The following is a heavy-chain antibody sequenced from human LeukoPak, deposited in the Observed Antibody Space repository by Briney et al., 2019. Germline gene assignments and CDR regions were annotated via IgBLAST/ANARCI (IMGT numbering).Heavy chain of an antibody. Sequence: ASVKVSCKASGYTFTSYYMHWVRQAPGQGLKWMGIINSSGGSTSYAQKFQGRVTTTRDTSTSTVYMELSSLRSEDTAVYYCARGGGRWLPPDLWGQGTLVTVSS. CDR2: INSSGGST. D-gene: IGHD5-24*01. V-gene: IGHV1-46*01. CDR3: ARGGGRWLPPDL. CDR1: GYTFTSYY. J-gene: IGHJ5*02.